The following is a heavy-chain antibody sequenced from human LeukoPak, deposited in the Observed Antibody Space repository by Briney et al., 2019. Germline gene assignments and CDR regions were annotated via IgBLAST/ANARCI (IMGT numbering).Heavy chain of an antibody. CDR3: ATDVYSSSWLVYYFDY. CDR1: GFTFSSFA. Sequence: PGGSLRLSCVASGFTFSSFAMNRVRQAPGKGLEWVSVISSSGGSTQYADSVKGRFTISRDNSKNTLYLQMNSLRAEDTAVYYCATDVYSSSWLVYYFDYWGQGTLVTVSS. V-gene: IGHV3-23*01. J-gene: IGHJ4*02. CDR2: ISSSGGST. D-gene: IGHD6-13*01.